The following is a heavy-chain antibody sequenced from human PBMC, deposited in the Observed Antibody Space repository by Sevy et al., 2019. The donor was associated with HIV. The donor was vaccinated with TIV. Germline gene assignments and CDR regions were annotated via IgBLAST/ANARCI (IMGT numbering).Heavy chain of an antibody. CDR1: GFTFSKYS. V-gene: IGHV3-23*01. CDR2: LSFGCGRI. J-gene: IGHJ4*02. Sequence: GGSLRLSCAASGFTFSKYSMSWVRQPPGKGLEWVSTLSFGCGRINYADSVKGRFTMSRDNSKSSVYLQMNNLRPEDTALYYCAREGCTKPHDYWGQGTMVTVSS. CDR3: AREGCTKPHDY. D-gene: IGHD2-8*01.